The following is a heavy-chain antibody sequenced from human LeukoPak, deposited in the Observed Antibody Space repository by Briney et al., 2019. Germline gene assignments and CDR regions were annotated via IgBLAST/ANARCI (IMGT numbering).Heavy chain of an antibody. CDR3: ARDKGATISYYYYGMDV. J-gene: IGHJ6*02. CDR2: MNPNSGNT. CDR1: GYTFTSYD. D-gene: IGHD5-12*01. Sequence: ASVKVSCKASGYTFTSYDINWVRQATGQGLEWMGWMNPNSGNTGYAQKFQGRVTMTRNTSISTAYMELSSLRSEDTAVYYCARDKGATISYYYYGMDVWGQGTTVTVSS. V-gene: IGHV1-8*01.